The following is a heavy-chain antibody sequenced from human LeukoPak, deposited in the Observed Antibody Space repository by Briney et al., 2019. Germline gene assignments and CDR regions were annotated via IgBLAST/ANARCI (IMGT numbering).Heavy chain of an antibody. Sequence: GGSLRLSCAASGFTFSDYYMSWIRQAPGKGLEWVSYISSSGSTIYYADSVKGRFNIHRDNAKNSLYLQMNSLRAEDTAVYYCARDHDSSVRGFDYWGQGTLVTVSS. V-gene: IGHV3-11*04. D-gene: IGHD3-22*01. CDR1: GFTFSDYY. CDR2: ISSSGSTI. CDR3: ARDHDSSVRGFDY. J-gene: IGHJ4*02.